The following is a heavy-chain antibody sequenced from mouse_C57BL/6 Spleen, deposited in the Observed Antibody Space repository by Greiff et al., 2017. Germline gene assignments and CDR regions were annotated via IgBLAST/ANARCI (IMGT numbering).Heavy chain of an antibody. CDR2: IDPSDSET. J-gene: IGHJ3*01. Sequence: QVQLKQPGAELVRPGSSVKLSCKASGYTFTSYWMHWVKQRPIQGLEWIGNIDPSDSETHYNQKFKDKATLTVDKSSSTAYMQLSSLTSEDSAVYYCARSTIYYDFLAYWGQGTLVTVSA. CDR1: GYTFTSYW. D-gene: IGHD2-4*01. V-gene: IGHV1-52*01. CDR3: ARSTIYYDFLAY.